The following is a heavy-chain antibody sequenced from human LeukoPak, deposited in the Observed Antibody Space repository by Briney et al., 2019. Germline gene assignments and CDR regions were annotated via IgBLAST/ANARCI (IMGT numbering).Heavy chain of an antibody. CDR2: INYLGHFT. CDR3: AKDPNWEGGY. V-gene: IGHV3-23*01. CDR1: GFSFGDSD. J-gene: IGHJ4*02. D-gene: IGHD1-1*01. Sequence: GGSLRLSCAASGFSFGDSDMNWFRQAPGEGPQWVANINYLGHFTSYADSVRGRFTIARDNSKNMLFLQMDGLRVEDTALYYCAKDPNWEGGYWGQGILVTVSS.